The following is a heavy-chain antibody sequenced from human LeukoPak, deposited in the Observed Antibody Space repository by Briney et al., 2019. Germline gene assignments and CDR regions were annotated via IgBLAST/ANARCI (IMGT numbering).Heavy chain of an antibody. Sequence: GRCLRPSRAASGFKFDSNETRCVSQDPGKGREFITYIIPSAPTMTHTDSVEGRFTISRDNSKNTLYLEMNSLGAEDTAVYYCAKDTQYGGYVPYWGQGTLVTVSS. CDR2: IIPSAPTM. CDR1: GFKFDSNE. V-gene: IGHV3-48*03. D-gene: IGHD5-12*01. J-gene: IGHJ4*02. CDR3: AKDTQYGGYVPY.